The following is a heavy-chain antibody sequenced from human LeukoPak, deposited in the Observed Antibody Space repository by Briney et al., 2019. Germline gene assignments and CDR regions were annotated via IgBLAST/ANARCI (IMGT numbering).Heavy chain of an antibody. D-gene: IGHD3-22*01. CDR2: ISTSGSTI. CDR3: AVPYYDSSGYYYVLHY. J-gene: IGHJ4*02. CDR1: GFTFSSYA. Sequence: GGSLRLSCAASGFTFSSYAMSWVRQAPGKGLEWVSYISTSGSTIYYADSVKGRFTISRDNAKNSLYLRMNSLRAEDTAVYYCAVPYYDSSGYYYVLHYWGQGTLVTVSS. V-gene: IGHV3-48*04.